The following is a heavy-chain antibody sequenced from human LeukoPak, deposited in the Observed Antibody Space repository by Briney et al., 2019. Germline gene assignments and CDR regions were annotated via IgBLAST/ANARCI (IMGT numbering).Heavy chain of an antibody. J-gene: IGHJ4*02. CDR1: GFTFSSNW. V-gene: IGHV3-7*01. Sequence: GGSLRLSCAASGFTFSSNWMSWVRQAPGKGLEWVANIRQDGSEKYYLDSVEGRFTISRDNAKNSLYLQMNSLRAEDTAVYYCARRSYYYDSSGYNQDFDYWGQGTLVTVSS. CDR2: IRQDGSEK. CDR3: ARRSYYYDSSGYNQDFDY. D-gene: IGHD3-22*01.